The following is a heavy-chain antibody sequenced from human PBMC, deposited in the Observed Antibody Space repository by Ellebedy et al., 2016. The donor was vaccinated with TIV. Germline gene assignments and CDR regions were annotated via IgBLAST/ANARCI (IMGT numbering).Heavy chain of an antibody. CDR2: IKQDGSEK. J-gene: IGHJ4*01. V-gene: IGHV3-7*01. CDR1: GFTFSDYW. CDR3: ARDKGWAYPGSTRFDY. Sequence: GESLKISCAASGFTFSDYWMSWVRQAPGKGLEWVANIKQDGSEKWYVASVKGRFTISRDNAKNSLYLQMSSLRAEDTAVYYCARDKGWAYPGSTRFDYWGQGTLVTVSS. D-gene: IGHD3-10*01.